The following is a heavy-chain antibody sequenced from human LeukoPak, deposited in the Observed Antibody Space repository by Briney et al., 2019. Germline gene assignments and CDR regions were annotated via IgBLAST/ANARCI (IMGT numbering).Heavy chain of an antibody. D-gene: IGHD6-13*01. CDR3: AKAGALYSSSQGPFDP. CDR1: GFTFDDYA. CDR2: ISWNSGSI. Sequence: PGRSLRLSCAASGFTFDDYAMHWVRQAPGKGLEWVSGISWNSGSIGYADSVKGRFTISRDNAKNSLYLQMNSLRAEDTALYYCAKAGALYSSSQGPFDPWGQGTLVTVSS. V-gene: IGHV3-9*01. J-gene: IGHJ5*02.